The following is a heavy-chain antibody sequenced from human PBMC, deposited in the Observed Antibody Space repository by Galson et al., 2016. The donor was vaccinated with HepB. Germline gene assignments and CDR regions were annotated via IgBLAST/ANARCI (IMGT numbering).Heavy chain of an antibody. V-gene: IGHV3-11*06. CDR3: ARGRRGKYDFLTGYTKGLYNYFDP. CDR1: GFTFSDYY. Sequence: SLRLSCAASGFTFSDYYMSWIRQAPGKGLECVSHISSSSSFTNYADSVKGRFIISRDNVKNSLYLQVNSLRAEDTAVYFCARGRRGKYDFLTGYTKGLYNYFDPWGQGTLVTVSS. J-gene: IGHJ5*02. CDR2: ISSSSSFT. D-gene: IGHD3-9*01.